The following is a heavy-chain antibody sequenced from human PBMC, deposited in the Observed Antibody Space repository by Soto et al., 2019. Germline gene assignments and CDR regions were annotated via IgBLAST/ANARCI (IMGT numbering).Heavy chain of an antibody. CDR3: AKDKYSSGWYGRFFDY. J-gene: IGHJ4*02. CDR1: GFTFSSYG. CDR2: ISYDGSNK. V-gene: IGHV3-30*18. D-gene: IGHD6-19*01. Sequence: LSLTCAASGFTFSSYGMHWVRQAPGKGLEWVAVISYDGSNKYYADSVKGRFTISRDNSKNTLYLQMNSLRAEDTAVYYCAKDKYSSGWYGRFFDYWGQGTLVTVSS.